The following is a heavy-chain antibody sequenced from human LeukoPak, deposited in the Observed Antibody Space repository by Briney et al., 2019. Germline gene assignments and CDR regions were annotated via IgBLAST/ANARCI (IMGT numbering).Heavy chain of an antibody. CDR2: ISGSGGST. Sequence: QPGASLRLPCAASGFTFSSYAMSWVRQAPGKGLEWVSAISGSGGSTYYADSVKGRFTISRDNSENTLYLQMNSLRAEDTAVYYCAKRYCSSTSCYMGYFDYWGQGTLVTVSS. CDR3: AKRYCSSTSCYMGYFDY. CDR1: GFTFSSYA. J-gene: IGHJ4*02. V-gene: IGHV3-23*01. D-gene: IGHD2-2*02.